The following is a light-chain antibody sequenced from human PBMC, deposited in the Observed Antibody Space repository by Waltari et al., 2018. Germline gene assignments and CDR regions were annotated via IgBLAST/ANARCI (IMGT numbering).Light chain of an antibody. CDR1: QGIRHD. CDR3: LQEYNYPLT. CDR2: AAS. Sequence: AIQMTQSPSSLSASVGDRVTITCRASQGIRHDLGWYQQKPGKAPKLLIYAASSLQSGVPSRFSGIGSGTDFTLTISSLQPEDFATYYCLQEYNYPLTFGGGTKVEIK. J-gene: IGKJ4*01. V-gene: IGKV1-6*01.